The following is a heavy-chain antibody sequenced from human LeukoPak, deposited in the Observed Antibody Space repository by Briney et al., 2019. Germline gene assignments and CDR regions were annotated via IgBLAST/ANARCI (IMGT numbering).Heavy chain of an antibody. CDR2: INHSGST. V-gene: IGHV4-34*01. Sequence: SETLSLTCAVYGGSFSGYYWSWIRQPPGKGLEWIGEINHSGSTNYNPSLKSRVTISVDTSKNQFSLRLSSVTAADTAVYYCAGGGSGHYGSDYWGQGTLVTVSS. J-gene: IGHJ4*02. D-gene: IGHD3-10*01. CDR1: GGSFSGYY. CDR3: AGGGSGHYGSDY.